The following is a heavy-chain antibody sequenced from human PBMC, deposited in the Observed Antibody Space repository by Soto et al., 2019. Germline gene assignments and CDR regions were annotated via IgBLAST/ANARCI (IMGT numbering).Heavy chain of an antibody. D-gene: IGHD3-10*01. V-gene: IGHV3-23*01. CDR3: VKGRGGSGSLTPRVDF. CDR2: VSGGGDTT. Sequence: EVQLLESGGGLVQPGGSLRLSCAASCFTFSNCSMTWVRQAPGKGLECVSAVSGGGDTTSYADSVKGRFTVSRDGSKYTLYLQMSRLRAGDAALYFCVKGRGGSGSLTPRVDFWGQGTLVTVSS. CDR1: CFTFSNCS. J-gene: IGHJ4*02.